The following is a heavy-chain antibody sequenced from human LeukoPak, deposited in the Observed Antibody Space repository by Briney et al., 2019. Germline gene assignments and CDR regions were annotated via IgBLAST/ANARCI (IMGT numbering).Heavy chain of an antibody. Sequence: GGSLRLSCAASGFTFSSYWMSWVRQAPGKGLEWVANIKQDGSEKYYVDSVKGRFTISRDNAKNSLYLQMNSLRAEDTAVYYCARDRAPYDYVWGSLVYWGQGTLVTVSS. J-gene: IGHJ4*02. CDR2: IKQDGSEK. V-gene: IGHV3-7*01. D-gene: IGHD3-16*01. CDR1: GFTFSSYW. CDR3: ARDRAPYDYVWGSLVY.